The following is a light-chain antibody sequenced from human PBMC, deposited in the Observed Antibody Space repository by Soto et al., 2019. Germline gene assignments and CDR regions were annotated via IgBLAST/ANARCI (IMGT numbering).Light chain of an antibody. CDR1: SSDVGGYNF. Sequence: QSALTQPPSASGSPGQSVTISCTGTSSDVGGYNFVSWYQQYPGKAPKLMIFEVNKRPSGVPDRFSGSKSGNTASLTVSGLQAEDEADYYCNSYAGSNNDVFGTGTKLTVL. CDR2: EVN. CDR3: NSYAGSNNDV. J-gene: IGLJ1*01. V-gene: IGLV2-8*01.